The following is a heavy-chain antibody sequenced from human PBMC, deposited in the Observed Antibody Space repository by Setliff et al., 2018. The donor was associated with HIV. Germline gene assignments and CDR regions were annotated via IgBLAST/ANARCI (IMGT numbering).Heavy chain of an antibody. CDR1: GFTFSDYD. V-gene: IGHV3-7*01. CDR2: IKQDGSEK. CDR3: ARVGAALYYYYYMDV. D-gene: IGHD6-6*01. J-gene: IGHJ6*03. Sequence: PGGSLRLSCAASGFTFSDYDIHWVRQAPGKGLEWVANIKQDGSEKYYVDSVKGRFTISRDNAKNSLYLQMNSLRGEDTAVYYCARVGAALYYYYYMDVWGKGTTVTVSS.